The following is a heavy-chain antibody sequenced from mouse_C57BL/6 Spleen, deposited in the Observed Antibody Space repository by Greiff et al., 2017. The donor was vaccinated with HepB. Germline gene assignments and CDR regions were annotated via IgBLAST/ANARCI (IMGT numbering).Heavy chain of an antibody. D-gene: IGHD1-1*01. J-gene: IGHJ2*01. CDR1: GYTFTSYW. Sequence: QVQLKQPGTELVKPGASVKLSCKASGYTFTSYWMHWVKQRPGQGLEWIGNINPSNGGTNYNEKFKSKATLTVDKSSSTAYMQLSSLTSEDSAVYYCAREGIITTVVDYWGQGTTLTVSS. CDR3: AREGIITTVVDY. CDR2: INPSNGGT. V-gene: IGHV1-53*01.